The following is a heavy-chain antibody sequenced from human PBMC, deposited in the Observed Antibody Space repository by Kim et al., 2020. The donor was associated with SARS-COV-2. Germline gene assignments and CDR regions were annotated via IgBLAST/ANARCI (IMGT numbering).Heavy chain of an antibody. D-gene: IGHD1-1*01. Sequence: SETLSLTCTVSGGSISSYYWSWIRQPPGKGLEWIGYIYYSGSTNYNPSLKSRVTISVDTSKNQFSLKLSSVTAADTAVYYCARVEPWGSSQYGMDVWGQGTTVTVSS. CDR3: ARVEPWGSSQYGMDV. J-gene: IGHJ6*02. CDR2: IYYSGST. CDR1: GGSISSYY. V-gene: IGHV4-59*13.